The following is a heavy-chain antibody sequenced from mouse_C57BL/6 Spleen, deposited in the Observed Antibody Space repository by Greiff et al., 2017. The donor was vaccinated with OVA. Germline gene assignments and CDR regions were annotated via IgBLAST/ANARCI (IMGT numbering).Heavy chain of an antibody. Sequence: VKLVESDAELVKPGASVKISCKVSGYTFTDHTIHWMKQRPEQGLEWIGYIYPRDGSTKYNEKFKGKATLTADKSSSTAYMQLSSLTSEDSAVYFCAREDLNYDYAMDYWGQGTSVTVSS. D-gene: IGHD2-1*01. CDR1: GYTFTDHT. J-gene: IGHJ4*01. V-gene: IGHV1-78*01. CDR3: AREDLNYDYAMDY. CDR2: IYPRDGST.